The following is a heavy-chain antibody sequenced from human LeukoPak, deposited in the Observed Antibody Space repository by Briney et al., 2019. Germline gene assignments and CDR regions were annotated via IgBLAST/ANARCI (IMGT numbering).Heavy chain of an antibody. CDR1: GFTFSSYA. V-gene: IGHV3-23*01. D-gene: IGHD3-10*01. CDR2: ISGSGGST. Sequence: GGSLRLSCAASGFTFSSYAMSWVRQAPGKALEWVSAISGSGGSTYYADSVKGRFTISRGNSKNTLYLQMNSLRAEDTAVYYCAKLHTVQLRLWFGELLSYFQHWGQGTLVTVSS. J-gene: IGHJ1*01. CDR3: AKLHTVQLRLWFGELLSYFQH.